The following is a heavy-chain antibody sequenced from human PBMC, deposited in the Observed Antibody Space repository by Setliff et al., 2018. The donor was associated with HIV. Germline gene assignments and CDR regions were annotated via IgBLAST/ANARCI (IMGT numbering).Heavy chain of an antibody. CDR2: AHYSGAI. V-gene: IGHV4-39*02. Sequence: SETLSLTCSVTGASTSDNIYYWGWIRHSPGKGLEWIASAHYSGAIFYNPSLKSRVTMSVDTSGSRFSLKLTSVTAADTAVYYCARPSFGIGGGANFDSWGRGTLGPSPQ. J-gene: IGHJ4*02. D-gene: IGHD3-3*01. CDR3: ARPSFGIGGGANFDS. CDR1: GASTSDNIYY.